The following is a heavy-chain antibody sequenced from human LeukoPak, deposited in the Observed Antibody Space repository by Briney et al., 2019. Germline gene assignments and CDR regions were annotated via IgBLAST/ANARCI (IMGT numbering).Heavy chain of an antibody. Sequence: GASVKVSCKASGYTFTGYYMHWVRQAPGQGLEWMRWINPNSGGTNYAQTFQGRVTMTRDTSISTSYMELSRLRSDDTAVYYCARYGAAAASPYNWFDPWGQGTLVTVSS. J-gene: IGHJ5*02. CDR3: ARYGAAAASPYNWFDP. V-gene: IGHV1-2*02. CDR2: INPNSGGT. CDR1: GYTFTGYY. D-gene: IGHD6-13*01.